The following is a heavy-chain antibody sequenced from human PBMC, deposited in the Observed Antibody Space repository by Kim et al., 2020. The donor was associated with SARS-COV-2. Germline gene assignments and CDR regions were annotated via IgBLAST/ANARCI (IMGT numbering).Heavy chain of an antibody. CDR1: GGSFSGYY. D-gene: IGHD1-26*01. Sequence: SETLSLTCAVYGGSFSGYYWSWIRQPPGKGLEWIGEINHSGSTNYNPSLKSRVTISVDTSKNQLSLKLSSVTAADTAVYYCARGRRIVGATYPRGWYFDLWGRGTLVTVSS. J-gene: IGHJ2*01. CDR2: INHSGST. CDR3: ARGRRIVGATYPRGWYFDL. V-gene: IGHV4-34*01.